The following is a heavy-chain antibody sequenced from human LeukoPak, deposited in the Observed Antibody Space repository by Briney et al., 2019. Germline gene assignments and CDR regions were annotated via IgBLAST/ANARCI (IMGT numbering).Heavy chain of an antibody. CDR1: GFTVSTNY. CDR2: IYTGGST. V-gene: IGHV3-66*01. CDR3: ARLRAHGYCSGGSCFHFDY. Sequence: PGGSLRLSCAASGFTVSTNYMSWVRQTPGKGLEWVSVIYTGGSTYYADSVKGRFTISRDNSKNTVYLQVNSLRAEDTAVYYCARLRAHGYCSGGSCFHFDYWGQGTLVTVSS. D-gene: IGHD2-15*01. J-gene: IGHJ4*02.